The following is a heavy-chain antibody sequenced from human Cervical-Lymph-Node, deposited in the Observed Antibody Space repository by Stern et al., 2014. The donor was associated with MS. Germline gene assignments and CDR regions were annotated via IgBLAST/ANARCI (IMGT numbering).Heavy chain of an antibody. CDR2: IYPGDSDT. D-gene: IGHD6-6*01. CDR1: GYTFSKNW. V-gene: IGHV5-51*03. CDR3: AGPPPRRSSNDPNVGLDV. Sequence: EVQLVESGAEVKKPRDSLKLSCKGSGYTFSKNWIAWVRQMPGKGLEWMGIIYPGDSDTRYSPSFQGQVTMSADKALNTAYLQWHSLKASDPAIYSCAGPPPRRSSNDPNVGLDVWGQGTTVTVSS. J-gene: IGHJ6*02.